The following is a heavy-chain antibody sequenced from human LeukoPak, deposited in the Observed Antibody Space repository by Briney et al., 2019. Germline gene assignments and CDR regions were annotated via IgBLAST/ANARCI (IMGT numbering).Heavy chain of an antibody. D-gene: IGHD1-26*01. J-gene: IGHJ6*02. V-gene: IGHV3-13*01. Sequence: GGSLRLSCAASGFTLSNFAMHWVRQATGKGLEWVSAIGTAGDTFYPGSVKGRFTISRENAKNSLYLQMNNLRAEDTAVYYCARDDSGSMDVWGQGTTVTVSS. CDR2: IGTAGDT. CDR3: ARDDSGSMDV. CDR1: GFTLSNFA.